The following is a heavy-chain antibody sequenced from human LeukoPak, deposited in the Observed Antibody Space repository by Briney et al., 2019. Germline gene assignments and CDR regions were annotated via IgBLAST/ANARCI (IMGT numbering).Heavy chain of an antibody. CDR1: GFIFSIYN. Sequence: GGSLRLSCAASGFIFSIYNMNWVRQAPGKGLEWVSYISSSGSTIYYADSVKGRFTISRDNAKNSLSLQMNSLRAEDTAVYFCARGRDTVVVPAAVDYWGQGTLVIVSS. D-gene: IGHD2-2*01. CDR3: ARGRDTVVVPAAVDY. J-gene: IGHJ4*02. CDR2: ISSSGSTI. V-gene: IGHV3-48*01.